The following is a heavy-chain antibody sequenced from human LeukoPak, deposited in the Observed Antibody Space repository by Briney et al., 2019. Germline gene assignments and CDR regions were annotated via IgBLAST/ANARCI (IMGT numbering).Heavy chain of an antibody. CDR3: ARGFHGFPNWFDP. CDR2: IYYSGST. CDR1: GVSISSYY. Sequence: SETLSLTCTVSGVSISSYYWSWIRQPPGKGLEWIGYIYYSGSTNYNPSLKSRVTISVDTSKNQFSLKLSSVTAADTAVYYCARGFHGFPNWFDPWGQGTLVTVSS. D-gene: IGHD4-17*01. J-gene: IGHJ5*02. V-gene: IGHV4-59*01.